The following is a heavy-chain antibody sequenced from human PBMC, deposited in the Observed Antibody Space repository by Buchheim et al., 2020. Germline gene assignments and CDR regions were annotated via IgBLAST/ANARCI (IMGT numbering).Heavy chain of an antibody. D-gene: IGHD2-2*01. V-gene: IGHV4-34*01. CDR3: ARVGDGSTNWFDP. J-gene: IGHJ5*02. Sequence: QVQLQQWGTGLLKPSETLSLTCAVYGGSFSGYYWSWIRQPPGKGLEWIGEINQSGSTYYSPSLKSRVTISVDTSKNQFSLKLSSVTAADTAVYYCARVGDGSTNWFDPWGQGTL. CDR2: INQSGST. CDR1: GGSFSGYY.